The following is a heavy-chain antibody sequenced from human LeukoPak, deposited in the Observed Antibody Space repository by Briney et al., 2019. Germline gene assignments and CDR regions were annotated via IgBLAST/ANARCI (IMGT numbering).Heavy chain of an antibody. J-gene: IGHJ4*02. CDR3: ARVYGWDLTGALEY. D-gene: IGHD3-9*01. V-gene: IGHV1-2*02. CDR1: GYTFTGYY. CDR2: INTNNGAT. Sequence: ASVKVSCKASGYTFTGYYIYRSRLAPGQGHEWKGGINTNNGATNYAPKFQGRMTVTRDTSISTAYMDLSSLRSDDTAIYYCARVYGWDLTGALEYWGQGTLVTVSS.